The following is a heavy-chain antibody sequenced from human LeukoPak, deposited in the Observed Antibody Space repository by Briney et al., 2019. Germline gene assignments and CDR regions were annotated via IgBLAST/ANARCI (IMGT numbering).Heavy chain of an antibody. D-gene: IGHD3-16*01. Sequence: GGSLTLSCAASGFTFSSYAMSWVREAPARGLEWVSSLRGNGGTFYADSVKGRFTLSRDESRNTVYLRLNNLRVEDTAVYYCAKASWVSSADAVLWGRGTVVTVSS. J-gene: IGHJ4*02. CDR3: AKASWVSSADAVL. CDR2: LRGNGGT. CDR1: GFTFSSYA. V-gene: IGHV3-23*01.